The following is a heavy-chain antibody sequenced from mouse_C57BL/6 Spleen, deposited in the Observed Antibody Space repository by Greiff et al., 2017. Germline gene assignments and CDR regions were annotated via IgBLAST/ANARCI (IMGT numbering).Heavy chain of an antibody. Sequence: VQLQQSGAELVRPGASVTLSCKASGYTFTDYEMHWVKQTPVHGLEWIGAIDPETGGTAYNQKFKGKAILTADKSSSTAYMELRSLTSEDSAVYYCTRWLLRGGLRPFAMDYWGQGTSVTVSS. V-gene: IGHV1-15*01. CDR3: TRWLLRGGLRPFAMDY. CDR1: GYTFTDYE. CDR2: IDPETGGT. D-gene: IGHD2-3*01. J-gene: IGHJ4*01.